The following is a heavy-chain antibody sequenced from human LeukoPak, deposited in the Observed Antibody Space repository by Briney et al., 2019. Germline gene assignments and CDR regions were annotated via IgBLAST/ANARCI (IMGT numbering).Heavy chain of an antibody. CDR2: ISAYNGNT. D-gene: IGHD3-10*01. J-gene: IGHJ4*02. CDR1: GYTFTSYG. V-gene: IGHV1-18*01. Sequence: ASVKVSCKASGYTFTSYGISWVRQAPGQGLEWMGWISAYNGNTNYAQKLQGRVTMTTDTSTSTAYMELRSLRSDDTVVYYCAKSHYGSGSYYNYYFDYWGQGTLVTVSS. CDR3: AKSHYGSGSYYNYYFDY.